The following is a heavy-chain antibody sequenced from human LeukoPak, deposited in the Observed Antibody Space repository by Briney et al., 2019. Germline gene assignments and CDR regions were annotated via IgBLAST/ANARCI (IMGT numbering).Heavy chain of an antibody. CDR3: AKETIYCSGGSCYHDAFDI. V-gene: IGHV3-9*03. D-gene: IGHD2-15*01. Sequence: GGSLRLSCAATGFTFDDYAMHWVRQAPGKGLEWVSGISWNSVSIDYADSVKGRFTISRDNAKNSLYLQMNSLRPEDMALYYCAKETIYCSGGSCYHDAFDIWGQGTMVTVSS. CDR1: GFTFDDYA. J-gene: IGHJ3*02. CDR2: ISWNSVSI.